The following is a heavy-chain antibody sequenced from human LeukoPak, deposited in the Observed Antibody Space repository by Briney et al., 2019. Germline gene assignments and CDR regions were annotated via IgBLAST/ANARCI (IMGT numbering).Heavy chain of an antibody. D-gene: IGHD3-16*02. CDR3: AKRDYDILTGYYVWGSYRYTYYFDY. CDR1: GFTFSSYA. V-gene: IGHV3-23*01. CDR2: ISGSGGST. Sequence: GGSLRLSCAASGFTFSSYAMSWVRQAPGKGLEWCSAISGSGGSTDYADSVKGRFTISRDNSKNTLYLQMNSLRAEDTAVYYCAKRDYDILTGYYVWGSYRYTYYFDYWGQGTLVTVSS. J-gene: IGHJ4*02.